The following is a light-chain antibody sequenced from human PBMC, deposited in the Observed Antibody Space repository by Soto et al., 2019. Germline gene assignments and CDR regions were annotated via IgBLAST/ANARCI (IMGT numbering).Light chain of an antibody. Sequence: QSVLTQPPSVSGARGQRVTISCTGSSSNFGSGYDVNWYQQVPGTAPKLLIFGNTNRPSGVPDRFSGSKSGTSASLAITGLQAEDEATYYCQTYDSRLRGSGVFGGGTKLTVL. J-gene: IGLJ3*02. V-gene: IGLV1-40*01. CDR1: SSNFGSGYD. CDR3: QTYDSRLRGSGV. CDR2: GNT.